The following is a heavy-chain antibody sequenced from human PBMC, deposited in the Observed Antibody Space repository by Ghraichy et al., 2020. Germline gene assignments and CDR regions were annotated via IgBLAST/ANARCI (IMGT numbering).Heavy chain of an antibody. V-gene: IGHV3-43*01. Sequence: GGSLRLSCVASGFTFDDYTMHWVRQAPGKGLEWVSLISWDGGSTYYADSVKGRFTISRDNSKNSLYLQMNSLRTEDTALYYCAKNPTPKMWYDILTGYYPVDYYYYGMDVWGQGTTVTVSS. CDR3: AKNPTPKMWYDILTGYYPVDYYYYGMDV. CDR1: GFTFDDYT. J-gene: IGHJ6*02. D-gene: IGHD3-9*01. CDR2: ISWDGGST.